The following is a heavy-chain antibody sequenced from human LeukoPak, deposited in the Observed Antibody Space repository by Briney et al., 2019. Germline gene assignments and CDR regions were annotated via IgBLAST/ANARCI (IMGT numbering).Heavy chain of an antibody. D-gene: IGHD2-2*01. Sequence: ASVKVSCKASGYTFTGYYMLWVRQAPGQGLEWMGWINPNSGGTNYAQKFQGRVTMTRDTSISTAYMELSRLRSDDTAVYHCAREVGYCSSTSCSSRNFQHWGQGTLVTVSS. V-gene: IGHV1-2*02. J-gene: IGHJ1*01. CDR2: INPNSGGT. CDR1: GYTFTGYY. CDR3: AREVGYCSSTSCSSRNFQH.